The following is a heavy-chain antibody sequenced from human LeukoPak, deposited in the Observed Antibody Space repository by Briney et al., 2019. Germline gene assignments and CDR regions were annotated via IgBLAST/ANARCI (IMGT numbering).Heavy chain of an antibody. Sequence: GGSLRLSCAASGFTFSGSAMHWVRQASGKGLEWVGRIRSKANSYATAYAASVKGRFTISRDDSKNTAYLQMNSLKTEDTAVYYCTRFPSNDSSGLFPYWGQGTLVTVSS. CDR2: IRSKANSYAT. V-gene: IGHV3-73*01. D-gene: IGHD3-22*01. CDR1: GFTFSGSA. J-gene: IGHJ4*02. CDR3: TRFPSNDSSGLFPY.